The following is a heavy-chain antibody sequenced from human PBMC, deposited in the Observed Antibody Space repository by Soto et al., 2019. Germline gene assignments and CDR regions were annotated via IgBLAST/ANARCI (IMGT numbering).Heavy chain of an antibody. V-gene: IGHV1-46*01. CDR2: INPSGGST. J-gene: IGHJ6*02. CDR3: ARDHLGYCISTSCLGPDYGMDV. Sequence: GASVKVSCKASGYTFTSYYMHWVRQAPGQGLEWMGIINPSGGSTSYAQKFQGRVTMTRDTSTSTVYMELSSLRSEDTAVYYCARDHLGYCISTSCLGPDYGMDVWGQGTTVTVSS. CDR1: GYTFTSYY. D-gene: IGHD2-2*01.